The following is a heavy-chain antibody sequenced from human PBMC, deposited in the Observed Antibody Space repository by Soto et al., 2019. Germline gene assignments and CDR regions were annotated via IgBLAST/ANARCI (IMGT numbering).Heavy chain of an antibody. CDR3: TTVSDYDFWSGYYADY. CDR1: SVSNAW. J-gene: IGHJ4*02. V-gene: IGHV3-15*07. D-gene: IGHD3-3*01. Sequence: SVSNAWMTWVRPAPGKGLEWVGRIKSKTDGGTTDYAAPVKGRFTISRDDSKNTLYLQMNSLKTEDTAVYYCTTVSDYDFWSGYYADYWGQGTLVTVSS. CDR2: IKSKTDGGTT.